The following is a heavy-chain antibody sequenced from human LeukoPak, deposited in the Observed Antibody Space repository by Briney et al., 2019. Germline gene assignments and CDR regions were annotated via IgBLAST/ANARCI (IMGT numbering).Heavy chain of an antibody. V-gene: IGHV3-7*01. CDR3: ARAYLWFGDRDWFDP. CDR1: GFTFSSYW. D-gene: IGHD3-10*01. Sequence: HGGSLRLSCAASGFTFSSYWMSWVRQAPGKGLEWVANIKQDGSEKYYVDSVKGRFTISRDNAKNSLYLQMNSLRAEDTAVYYCARAYLWFGDRDWFDPWGQGTLVTVSS. CDR2: IKQDGSEK. J-gene: IGHJ5*02.